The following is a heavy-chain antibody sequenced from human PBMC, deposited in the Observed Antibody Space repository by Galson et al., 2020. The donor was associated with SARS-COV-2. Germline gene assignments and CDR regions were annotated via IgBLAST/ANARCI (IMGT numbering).Heavy chain of an antibody. CDR2: IFYSGST. CDR1: GGSISSSSYY. D-gene: IGHD3-22*01. J-gene: IGHJ5*02. CDR3: AREIRYYYDSSGYYEDGVIWFDP. Sequence: SETLSLTCTVSGGSISSSSYYWGWLRQPPGKGREWIGSIFYSGSTYYNPSLKSRVTISVDTSKNQFSLKLSSVTAADTAVYYCAREIRYYYDSSGYYEDGVIWFDPWGQGTLVTVSS. V-gene: IGHV4-39*02.